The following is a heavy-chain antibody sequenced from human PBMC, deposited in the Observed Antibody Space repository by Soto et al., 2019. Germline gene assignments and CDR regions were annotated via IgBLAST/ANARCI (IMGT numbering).Heavy chain of an antibody. CDR2: INPNSGGT. Sequence: QVQLVQSGAEVKKPGASVKVSCKASGYTFTGYYMHWVRQAPGQGLEWMGWINPNSGGTNYAQKFQGWVTMTRDTSISTGYMELSRLRSDDTAVYYCARGHDIVVVVAALDYWGQGTLVTVSS. CDR1: GYTFTGYY. D-gene: IGHD2-15*01. CDR3: ARGHDIVVVVAALDY. V-gene: IGHV1-2*04. J-gene: IGHJ4*02.